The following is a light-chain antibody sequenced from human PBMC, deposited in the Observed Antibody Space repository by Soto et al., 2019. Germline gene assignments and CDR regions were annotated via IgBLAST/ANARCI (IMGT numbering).Light chain of an antibody. J-gene: IGKJ1*01. Sequence: EIVLTQSPGTLSLSPGEEATNSCRASQSLSSSNYLAWYQQKPGQSPRLLIFGASSRATGIPDRFSGSGSGTDFTLTISRLEPEDFAVYYCQQYGSSLTWTFGQGTKVDIK. CDR3: QQYGSSLTWT. CDR2: GAS. V-gene: IGKV3-20*01. CDR1: QSLSSSNY.